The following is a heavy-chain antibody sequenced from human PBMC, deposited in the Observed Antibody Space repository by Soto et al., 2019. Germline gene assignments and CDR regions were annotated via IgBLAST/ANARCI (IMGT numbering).Heavy chain of an antibody. V-gene: IGHV4-31*03. CDR2: IYYNGNT. CDR3: ARARLRAVYAFDF. CDR1: GVSITSGAYY. D-gene: IGHD4-17*01. Sequence: PSETLSLTCTLSGVSITSGAYYWTWARQHPGKGLEWIGYIYYNGNTYFSPSLKSRLTISIDTSKNQFSLKLSSVTAADTAMYYCARARLRAVYAFDFWGQGTMVTVSS. J-gene: IGHJ3*01.